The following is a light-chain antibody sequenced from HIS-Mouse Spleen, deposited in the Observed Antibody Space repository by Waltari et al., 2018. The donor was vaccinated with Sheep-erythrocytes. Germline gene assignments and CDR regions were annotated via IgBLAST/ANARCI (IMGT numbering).Light chain of an antibody. CDR1: QSISSS. J-gene: IGKJ4*01. Sequence: DIQMTQSPSTLSASVGDRVTITCRASQSISSSLAWYQQKPGKAPKLLIYKASSVESGVPSRFSGSGSGTEFTLTISSLQPDDFATYYCQQYNSYPLTFGGGTKVEIK. V-gene: IGKV1-5*03. CDR3: QQYNSYPLT. CDR2: KAS.